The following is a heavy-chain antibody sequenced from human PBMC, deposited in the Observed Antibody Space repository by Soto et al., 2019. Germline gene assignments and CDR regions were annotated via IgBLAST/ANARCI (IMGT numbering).Heavy chain of an antibody. CDR3: ARTGDSSGWYGLGY. V-gene: IGHV3-30-3*01. Sequence: QVQLVESGGGVVQPGRSLRLSCAASGFTFSSYAMHWVRQAPGKGLEWVAVISYDGSNKYYADSVKGRFTISRDNSKNTANLQMNSLRAEDTAVYYGARTGDSSGWYGLGYWGQGTLVTVSS. CDR1: GFTFSSYA. J-gene: IGHJ4*02. CDR2: ISYDGSNK. D-gene: IGHD6-19*01.